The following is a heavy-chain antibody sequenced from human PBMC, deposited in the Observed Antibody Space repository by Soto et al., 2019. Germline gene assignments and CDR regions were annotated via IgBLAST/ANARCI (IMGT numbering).Heavy chain of an antibody. CDR2: TKNKPNSYTT. Sequence: GGSLRLSCATSGFTFSDYYMDWVRQAPGKGLEWVGRTKNKPNSYTTEYAASVKGRFTISRDDSKKSLYLQMNSLKTEDTAVYYCAGEMFQFLESFPSYHYAMDVWGQGTSVTVSS. CDR1: GFTFSDYY. V-gene: IGHV3-72*01. CDR3: AGEMFQFLESFPSYHYAMDV. D-gene: IGHD3-3*01. J-gene: IGHJ6*02.